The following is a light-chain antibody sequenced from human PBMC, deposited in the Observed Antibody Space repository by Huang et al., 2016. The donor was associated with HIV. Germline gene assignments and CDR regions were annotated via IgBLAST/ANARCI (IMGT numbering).Light chain of an antibody. CDR2: QAY. CDR3: QQYHSYQYT. V-gene: IGKV1-5*03. Sequence: DIQMTQSPSTLSASVGDRVTITFRASQSINTWLAWYQQKPGKAPKVLLYQAYSLKSGGPSRFSGSESATEFTLTISDLQPDDSASYYCQQYHSYQYTFGQGTKVEIK. J-gene: IGKJ2*01. CDR1: QSINTW.